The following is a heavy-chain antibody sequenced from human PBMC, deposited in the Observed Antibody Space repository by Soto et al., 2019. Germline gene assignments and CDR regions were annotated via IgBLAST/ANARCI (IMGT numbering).Heavy chain of an antibody. CDR2: IYYSGIT. V-gene: IGHV4-31*03. D-gene: IGHD3-3*01. CDR1: GGSISSGAYY. Sequence: TLSLTCTVSGGSISSGAYYWSWFRQHPGKGLEWIGYIYYSGITDYNPSLKSRVTISVDTSKNQFSLKLSSMTAADMAVYYCARASVTRVFEWPNWFDPWGQGTGVTVSS. CDR3: ARASVTRVFEWPNWFDP. J-gene: IGHJ5*02.